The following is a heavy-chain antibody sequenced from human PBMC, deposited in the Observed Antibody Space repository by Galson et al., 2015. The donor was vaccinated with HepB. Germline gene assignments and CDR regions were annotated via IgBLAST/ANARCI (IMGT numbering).Heavy chain of an antibody. CDR1: GFTFSDYY. CDR2: ISSSGSTT. CDR3: ASGRRELLVQ. J-gene: IGHJ4*02. V-gene: IGHV3-11*01. Sequence: SLRLSCAASGFTFSDYYMSWLRQAPGKGLEWVSYISSSGSTTYYADSVKGRFTISRDNSKNSLYLQMNSLRAEDTAVYYCASGRRELLVQWGQGTLVTVSS. D-gene: IGHD1-26*01.